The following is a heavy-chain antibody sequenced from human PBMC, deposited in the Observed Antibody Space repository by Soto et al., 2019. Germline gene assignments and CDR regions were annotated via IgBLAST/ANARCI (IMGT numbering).Heavy chain of an antibody. D-gene: IGHD3-22*01. J-gene: IGHJ1*01. CDR2: INASNGNT. V-gene: IGHV1-3*01. Sequence: GASVKVSCKASGYTFTSAAMHWLRQAPGQRPEWMGWINASNGNTKYSQKFQGRVTITRDISASTVCMEMSSLRSEDTAVYFCARVTDYFDTIGYSRDYFEHWGQGTPVPVSS. CDR1: GYTFTSAA. CDR3: ARVTDYFDTIGYSRDYFEH.